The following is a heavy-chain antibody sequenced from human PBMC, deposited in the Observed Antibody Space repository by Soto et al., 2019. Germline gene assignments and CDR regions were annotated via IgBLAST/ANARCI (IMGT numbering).Heavy chain of an antibody. V-gene: IGHV3-30*18. CDR2: ISHDGNIK. CDR1: GFTFSRFG. D-gene: IGHD2-2*01. J-gene: IGHJ4*02. Sequence: PGGSLRLCCSVSGFTFSRFGMRWVRQAPGKGLEWVALISHDGNIKYYSDSVRGRFTISRDNSRTTLFLQMNSLGPEDTAIYFCAKTIVPAAVRPIDYWGLGTLVTVSS. CDR3: AKTIVPAAVRPIDY.